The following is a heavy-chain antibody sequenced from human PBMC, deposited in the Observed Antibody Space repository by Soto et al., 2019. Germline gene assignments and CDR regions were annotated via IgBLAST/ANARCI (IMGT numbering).Heavy chain of an antibody. CDR3: ARDRCSGNPCSGYYGMDV. CDR2: IFYSGST. J-gene: IGHJ6*02. D-gene: IGHD6-19*01. CDR1: GGSVSSVSNY. Sequence: QVQLQESGPGLVKPSETLSLSCTVSGGSVSSVSNYWSWIRQPPGKGLEWVGCIFYSGSTNYNPSLKSRVTISVDTSKNQFSLRLNSVTAADTAVYFCARDRCSGNPCSGYYGMDVWGQGTTVTVSS. V-gene: IGHV4-61*01.